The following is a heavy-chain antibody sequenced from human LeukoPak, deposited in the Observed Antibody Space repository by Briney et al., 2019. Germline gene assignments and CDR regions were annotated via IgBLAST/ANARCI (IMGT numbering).Heavy chain of an antibody. CDR2: TYYRSKWSN. Sequence: QTLSLTCAISGDSVSSNSVGWHWIRQSPSRGLEWPGRTYYRSKWSNDYALSVKSRLTFNPDTSKNQFSLQLNSVTPDDTAVYYCARSYKYGYDFWGQGTLVTVSS. V-gene: IGHV6-1*01. CDR1: GDSVSSNSVG. J-gene: IGHJ4*02. CDR3: ARSYKYGYDF. D-gene: IGHD5-24*01.